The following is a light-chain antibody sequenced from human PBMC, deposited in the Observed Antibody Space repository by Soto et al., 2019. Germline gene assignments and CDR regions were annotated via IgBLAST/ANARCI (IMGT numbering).Light chain of an antibody. V-gene: IGKV3-20*01. CDR1: QRVSSSY. Sequence: EIVLTQSPGTLSLSPGERATLSCRASQRVSSSYLAWYQQKPGQAPRLLIYGASSRATGIPDRFSGSVSGTDFTLTLSRLEPEDFAVYYSQQYASSMTFGQGQRLEIK. CDR3: QQYASSMT. J-gene: IGKJ5*01. CDR2: GAS.